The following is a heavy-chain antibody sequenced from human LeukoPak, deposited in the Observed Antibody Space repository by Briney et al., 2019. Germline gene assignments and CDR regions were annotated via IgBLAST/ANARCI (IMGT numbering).Heavy chain of an antibody. CDR1: GDSVSSNSAA. D-gene: IGHD1-1*01. V-gene: IGHV6-1*01. Sequence: KASQTLSLTCAISGDSVSSNSAAWNWLRQSPSRGLEWLGRTYYRSKWYNDYAVSVKSRITINPDTSKNQFSLQLNSVTPEDTAVYYCARDLEYHWYNWFDPWGQGTLVTVSS. CDR3: ARDLEYHWYNWFDP. CDR2: TYYRSKWYN. J-gene: IGHJ5*02.